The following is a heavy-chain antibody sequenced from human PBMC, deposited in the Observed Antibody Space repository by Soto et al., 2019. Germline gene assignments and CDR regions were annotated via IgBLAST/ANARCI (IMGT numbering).Heavy chain of an antibody. V-gene: IGHV1-69*19. CDR2: ISPMFGAA. D-gene: IGHD3-10*01. J-gene: IGHJ4*02. CDR3: AREVQVHTPAFVY. Sequence: QVQLVQSGADMKKPGSSVKVSCQSSGGTFNTYAMNWVRQAPGQGPEWMGDISPMFGAANYAPRFQGRATITADESTGTSYMQLSRLPPEDTALYFCAREVQVHTPAFVYWGQGTLVTVSS. CDR1: GGTFNTYA.